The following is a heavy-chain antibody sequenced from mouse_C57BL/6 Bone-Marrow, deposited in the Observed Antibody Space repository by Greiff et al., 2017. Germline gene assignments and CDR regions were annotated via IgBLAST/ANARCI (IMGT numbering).Heavy chain of an antibody. CDR2: IDPENGDT. CDR3: TTYPLITTVVARAMDY. J-gene: IGHJ4*01. Sequence: VQLQQSGAELVRPGASVKLSCTASGFNIKDDYMHWVKQRPEQGLEWIGWIDPENGDTEYASKFQGKATITADTSSNTAYLQLSSLTSEDTAVYYCTTYPLITTVVARAMDYWGQGTSVTVSS. V-gene: IGHV14-4*01. CDR1: GFNIKDDY. D-gene: IGHD1-1*01.